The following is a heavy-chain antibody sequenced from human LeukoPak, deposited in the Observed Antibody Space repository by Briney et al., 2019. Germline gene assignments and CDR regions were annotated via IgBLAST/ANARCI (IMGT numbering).Heavy chain of an antibody. CDR3: AKGRGAAAAGTGFVY. J-gene: IGHJ4*02. CDR2: ISGSGGST. V-gene: IGHV3-23*01. D-gene: IGHD6-13*01. CDR1: GFTFSSYA. Sequence: GGSLRPSCAASGFTFSSYAMSWVRQAPGKGLEWVSAISGSGGSTYYADSVKGRFTISRDNSKNTLYLQMNSLRAEDTAVYYCAKGRGAAAAGTGFVYWGQGTLVTVSS.